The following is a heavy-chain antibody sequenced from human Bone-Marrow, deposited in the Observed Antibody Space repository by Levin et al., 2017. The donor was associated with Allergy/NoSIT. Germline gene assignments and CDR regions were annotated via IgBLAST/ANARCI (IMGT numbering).Heavy chain of an antibody. D-gene: IGHD3-16*01. CDR3: SRHGGGATDY. CDR1: GDSMNNFY. V-gene: IGHV4-59*08. CDR2: IYSNGRT. J-gene: IGHJ4*02. Sequence: RAGGSLRLSCTVSGDSMNNFYWSWVRQPPGKGLEWIGDIYSNGRTNYKSSLKSRVTTSIDRSKNQISLKLTSVTAADTAVYYCSRHGGGATDYWGQGTLVTVSS.